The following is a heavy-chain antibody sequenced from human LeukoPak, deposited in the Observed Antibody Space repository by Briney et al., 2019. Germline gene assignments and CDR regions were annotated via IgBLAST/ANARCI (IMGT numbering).Heavy chain of an antibody. V-gene: IGHV1-69*13. CDR1: GGTFSSYA. CDR2: IIPIFGTA. CDR3: AREHSSSWDQFDY. J-gene: IGHJ4*02. Sequence: GASVKVSCNASGGTFSSYAISWVRQAPGQGLEWVGGIIPIFGTANYAQKFQGRVTITADESTSTAYLEPSSLRSEDTAVYYCAREHSSSWDQFDYWGQGTLVTVSS. D-gene: IGHD6-13*01.